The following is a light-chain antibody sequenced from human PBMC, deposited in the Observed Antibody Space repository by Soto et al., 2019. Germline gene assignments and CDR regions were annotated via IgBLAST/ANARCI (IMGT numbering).Light chain of an antibody. Sequence: QSALTQPASVSGAPGQTVTISCTGTSTDVGSYNLVPWYQQHPGKAPKLMIYEGTKRPSGVSNRFSGSKSGNTASLTISGLQAEDEADYYRCSDAGSSTLLFGGGTKVTVL. J-gene: IGLJ2*01. CDR2: EGT. CDR1: STDVGSYNL. V-gene: IGLV2-23*01. CDR3: CSDAGSSTLL.